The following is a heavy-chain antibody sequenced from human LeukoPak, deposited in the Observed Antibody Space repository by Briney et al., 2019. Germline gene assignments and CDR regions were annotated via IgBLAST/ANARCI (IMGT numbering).Heavy chain of an antibody. V-gene: IGHV4-59*01. J-gene: IGHJ4*02. CDR3: ARVSVSGYGYYYFDY. D-gene: IGHD5-12*01. CDR1: GDSINSFY. Sequence: SETLSLTCTVSGDSINSFYWSWIRQPPGKGLEWIGYMYYSGSTKYNPSLKSRVTMSVDTSQNQFSLKLSSVTAADTAVYHCARVSVSGYGYYYFDYWGQGTLVTVSS. CDR2: MYYSGST.